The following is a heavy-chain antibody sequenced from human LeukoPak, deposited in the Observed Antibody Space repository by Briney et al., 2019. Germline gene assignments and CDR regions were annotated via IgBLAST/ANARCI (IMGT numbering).Heavy chain of an antibody. D-gene: IGHD6-19*01. J-gene: IGHJ3*02. V-gene: IGHV4-59*01. CDR1: GGSISSYY. Sequence: PSETLSLTCTVSGGSISSYYWSWIRQPPGKGLEWIGYIYYSGSTNYYPSLKSRVTISVDTSKNQFSLKLSSVTAADTAVYYCARDFGSGWYDVFDIWGQGTMVTVSS. CDR3: ARDFGSGWYDVFDI. CDR2: IYYSGST.